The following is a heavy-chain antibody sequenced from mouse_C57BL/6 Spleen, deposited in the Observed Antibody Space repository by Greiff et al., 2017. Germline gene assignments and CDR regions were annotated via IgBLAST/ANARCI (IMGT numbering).Heavy chain of an antibody. CDR1: GYTFTDYY. J-gene: IGHJ1*03. CDR3: ATLITTVVARYFDV. D-gene: IGHD1-1*01. V-gene: IGHV1-26*01. CDR2: INPNNGGT. Sequence: EVQLQQSGPELVKPGASVKISCKASGYTFTDYYMNWVKQSHGKSLEWIGDINPNNGGTSYNQKFKGKATLTVDKSSSTADMELRSLTSEYSAVYYCATLITTVVARYFDVWGTGTTVTVSS.